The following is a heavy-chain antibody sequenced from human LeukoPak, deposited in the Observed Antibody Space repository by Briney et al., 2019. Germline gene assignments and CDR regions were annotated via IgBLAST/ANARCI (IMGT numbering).Heavy chain of an antibody. J-gene: IGHJ5*02. V-gene: IGHV3-48*03. Sequence: GGSLRLSCAASGFTFSSYEMNWVRQAPGKGLEWVSYISSSGSTIYYADSVKGRFTISRDNAKNSLYLQMNSLRAEDTAVYYCGTLGPVQLLSGDNWFDPWGQGTLVTVSS. CDR1: GFTFSSYE. D-gene: IGHD2-2*01. CDR3: GTLGPVQLLSGDNWFDP. CDR2: ISSSGSTI.